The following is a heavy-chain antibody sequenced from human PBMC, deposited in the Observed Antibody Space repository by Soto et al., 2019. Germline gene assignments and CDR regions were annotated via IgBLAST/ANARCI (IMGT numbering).Heavy chain of an antibody. D-gene: IGHD6-19*01. J-gene: IGHJ6*02. V-gene: IGHV1-2*04. Sequence: GASVKVSCKASGYTFTCYSMHWVRHSTGQGLEWMGWINPNSGGTNYAQKFQGWVTMTRDTSISTAYMELSRLRSDDTAVYYCARESIAVADPYYGMDVWGQGTTVTVSS. CDR1: GYTFTCYS. CDR3: ARESIAVADPYYGMDV. CDR2: INPNSGGT.